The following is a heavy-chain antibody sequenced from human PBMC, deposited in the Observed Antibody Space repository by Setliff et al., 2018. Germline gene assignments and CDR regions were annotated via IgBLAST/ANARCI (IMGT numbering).Heavy chain of an antibody. V-gene: IGHV4-4*07. CDR3: AREQWLDPPGYYYMDV. CDR2: IYPSGST. J-gene: IGHJ6*03. CDR1: GGSISNCY. Sequence: PSETLSLTCTVSGGSISNCYWSWIRQPAGKGLEWIGRIYPSGSTNYNPSLKSRVTISVDTSKNQFSLELNSVTAADMAVYYCAREQWLDPPGYYYMDVWAKGTTVTVSS. D-gene: IGHD6-19*01.